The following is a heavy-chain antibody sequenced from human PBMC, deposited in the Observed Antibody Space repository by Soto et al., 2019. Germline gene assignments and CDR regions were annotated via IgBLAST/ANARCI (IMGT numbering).Heavy chain of an antibody. CDR3: ARSEATGLDY. Sequence: QVQLQESGTGLVKPSGTLSLTCTVSGGSMSSSNWWNWVRQSPGKGLEWIGEAHHSGRTNYNPSLKSRVSISVDKSKNHFSLKLSAVTAADTAVYYCARSEATGLDYWGQGTLGTVSS. J-gene: IGHJ4*02. CDR2: AHHSGRT. D-gene: IGHD1-26*01. CDR1: GGSMSSSNW. V-gene: IGHV4-4*02.